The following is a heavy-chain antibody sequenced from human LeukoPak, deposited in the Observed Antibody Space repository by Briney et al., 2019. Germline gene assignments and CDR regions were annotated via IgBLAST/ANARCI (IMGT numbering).Heavy chain of an antibody. D-gene: IGHD3-10*01. J-gene: IGHJ6*02. Sequence: GGSLRLSCAASGFSLNAYWMHWVRQTPGTGLEWVAVMSYDENTKYYADSVKGRFTISRDNSKNTLFLQMNSLRPEDTAVYSCARDDQSVTMGRGQVYYYYYGMDVWGQGTTVTVSS. CDR2: MSYDENTK. CDR3: ARDDQSVTMGRGQVYYYYYGMDV. CDR1: GFSLNAYW. V-gene: IGHV3-30-3*01.